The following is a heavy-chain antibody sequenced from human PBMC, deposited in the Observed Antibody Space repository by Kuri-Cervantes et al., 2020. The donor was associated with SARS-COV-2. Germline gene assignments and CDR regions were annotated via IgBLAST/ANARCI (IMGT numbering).Heavy chain of an antibody. Sequence: GESLKISCAASGFTFSSYAMSWVRQAPGKGLVWVSSINPDGSYTNNADSVEGRFTLSRDNAKNMLFLQMNSLRAEDTAVYYCVRDGDHWNFDYWGQGTLVTVSS. CDR3: VRDGDHWNFDY. CDR1: GFTFSSYA. J-gene: IGHJ4*02. CDR2: INPDGSYT. V-gene: IGHV3-74*01. D-gene: IGHD1-1*01.